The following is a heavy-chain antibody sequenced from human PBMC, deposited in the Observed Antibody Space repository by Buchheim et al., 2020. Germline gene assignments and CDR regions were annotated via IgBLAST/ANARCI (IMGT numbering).Heavy chain of an antibody. CDR2: INHSGST. CDR1: GGSFSGYY. V-gene: IGHV4-34*01. Sequence: QVQLQQWGAGLLKPSETLSLTCAVYGGSFSGYYWSWIRQPPGKGLEWIGEINHSGSTNYNPSLKSRVTISVDTSKNQLSLKLSSVTAADTAVYYCARVLTTVTIYYYYYYGMDVWGQGTT. J-gene: IGHJ6*02. CDR3: ARVLTTVTIYYYYYYGMDV. D-gene: IGHD4-17*01.